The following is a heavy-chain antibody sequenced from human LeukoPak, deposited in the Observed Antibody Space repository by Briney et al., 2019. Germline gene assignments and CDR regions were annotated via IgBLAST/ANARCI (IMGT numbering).Heavy chain of an antibody. CDR1: GDSISSYY. Sequence: PSETLSLTCTVSGDSISSYYWSWIRQPPGKGLEWIGHIYYSGSTNYNPSLKSRVTISVDTSKNQFSLKLSSVTAADTAVYYCARGYSSGLWDYWGQGILVTVSS. D-gene: IGHD6-19*01. CDR2: IYYSGST. V-gene: IGHV4-59*01. CDR3: ARGYSSGLWDY. J-gene: IGHJ4*02.